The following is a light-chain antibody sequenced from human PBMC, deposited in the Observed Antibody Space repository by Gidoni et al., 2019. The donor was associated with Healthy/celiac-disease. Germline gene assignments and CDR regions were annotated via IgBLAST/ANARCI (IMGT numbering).Light chain of an antibody. Sequence: QSALTQPPSVSGSPGQSLTIPCTGTSSDVGGYNYVSWYQQHPGKAPKLMIYDVSNRPSGVSNRFSGSKSGNTASLTISGLQAEDEADYYCSSYTSSSTSRVFGGGTKLT. CDR1: SSDVGGYNY. V-gene: IGLV2-14*01. CDR2: DVS. J-gene: IGLJ3*02. CDR3: SSYTSSSTSRV.